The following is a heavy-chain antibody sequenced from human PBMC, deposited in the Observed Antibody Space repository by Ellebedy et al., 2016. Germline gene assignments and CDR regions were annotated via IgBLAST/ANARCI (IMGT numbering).Heavy chain of an antibody. J-gene: IGHJ4*02. V-gene: IGHV7-4-1*02. CDR2: INTNTGNP. Sequence: ASVKVSCKASGYTFTSYAMNWVRQAPGQGLEWMGWINTNTGNPTYAQGFTGRFVFSLDTSVSTAYLQISSLKAEDTAVYYCARGPRPKVPAAIDYWGQGTLVTVSS. CDR1: GYTFTSYA. CDR3: ARGPRPKVPAAIDY. D-gene: IGHD2-2*01.